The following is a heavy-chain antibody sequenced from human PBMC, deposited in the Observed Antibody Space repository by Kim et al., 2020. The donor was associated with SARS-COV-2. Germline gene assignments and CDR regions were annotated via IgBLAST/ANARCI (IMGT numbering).Heavy chain of an antibody. Sequence: SETLSLTCAVYGGSFSGYYWSWIRQPPGKGLEWIGEINHSGSTNYNPSLKSRVTISVDTSKNQFSLKLSSVTAADTAVYYCARDGSIGWRIWGQGTMVTVSS. J-gene: IGHJ3*02. CDR1: GGSFSGYY. CDR2: INHSGST. D-gene: IGHD6-6*01. CDR3: ARDGSIGWRI. V-gene: IGHV4-34*01.